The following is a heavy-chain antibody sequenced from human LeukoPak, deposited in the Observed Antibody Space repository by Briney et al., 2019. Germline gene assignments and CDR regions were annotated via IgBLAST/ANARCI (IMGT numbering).Heavy chain of an antibody. J-gene: IGHJ3*02. CDR1: GGSLSTYY. V-gene: IGHV4-59*08. CDR3: ARQELWGDGHGFDI. D-gene: IGHD3-16*01. CDR2: VYYSGST. Sequence: SETLSLTCTVSGGSLSTYYWNWIRQPPGRGLEWIGFVYYSGSTNYKPSLKSRVTISVDTPKNQFSLKLTSVTAADTAVYYCARQELWGDGHGFDIWGQGTMVTVSS.